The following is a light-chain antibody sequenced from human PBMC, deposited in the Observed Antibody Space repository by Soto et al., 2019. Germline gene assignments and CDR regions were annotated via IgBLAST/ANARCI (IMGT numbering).Light chain of an antibody. J-gene: IGLJ3*02. CDR2: DTS. Sequence: QAVVTQEPSLTVSPGGPVTLTGGSNTGAVTSGHYPHWLQQRPGQAPRTLIYDTSNKQSWTPARFSGSLLGGKAALTLSGAQPEDEADYYCLLSYSGGNWVFGGGTKLTVL. CDR3: LLSYSGGNWV. CDR1: TGAVTSGHY. V-gene: IGLV7-46*01.